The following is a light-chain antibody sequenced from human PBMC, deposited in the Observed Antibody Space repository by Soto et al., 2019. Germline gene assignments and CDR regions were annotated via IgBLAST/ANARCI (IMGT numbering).Light chain of an antibody. Sequence: ETVLTQSPGTLSLSAWERATLSCRASQSVASGYLVWYQQKPGQTPTVLIYGASTRAAGIPDRFSGSGSGTDFTLTISRLEREDFAVYYCQLYESSPTFGQGTKVEMK. CDR1: QSVASGY. CDR3: QLYESSPT. V-gene: IGKV3-20*01. CDR2: GAS. J-gene: IGKJ1*01.